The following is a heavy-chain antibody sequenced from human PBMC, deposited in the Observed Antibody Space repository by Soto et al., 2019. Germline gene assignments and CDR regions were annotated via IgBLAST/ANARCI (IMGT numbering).Heavy chain of an antibody. V-gene: IGHV3-7*03. D-gene: IGHD1-26*01. J-gene: IGHJ4*02. CDR2: IDPDGSQK. Sequence: EVQLVDSGGDLVQPGWSLRLSCAASGFTLSTYWMRWVRQAPGKGLEWVANIDPDGSQKYYVDSVKGRFTISRDNAKNSLYLQMNSLRAEDTAVYYCARDMGPSGAYGYWGQGTLVTVSS. CDR3: ARDMGPSGAYGY. CDR1: GFTLSTYW.